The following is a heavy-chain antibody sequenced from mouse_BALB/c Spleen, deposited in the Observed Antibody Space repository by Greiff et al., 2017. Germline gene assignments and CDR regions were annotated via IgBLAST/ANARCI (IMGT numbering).Heavy chain of an antibody. V-gene: IGHV3-2*02. CDR1: GYSITSDYA. Sequence: EVQLQESGPGLVKPSQSLSLTCTVTGYSITSDYAWNWIRQFPGNKLEWMGYISYSGSTSYNPSLKSRISITRDTSKNQFFLQLNSVTTEDTATYYCARSYYYGSSPYAMDYWGQGTSVTVSS. D-gene: IGHD1-1*01. CDR3: ARSYYYGSSPYAMDY. J-gene: IGHJ4*01. CDR2: ISYSGST.